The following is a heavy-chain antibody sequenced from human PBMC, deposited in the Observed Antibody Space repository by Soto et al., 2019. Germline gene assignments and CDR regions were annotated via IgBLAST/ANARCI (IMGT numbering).Heavy chain of an antibody. J-gene: IGHJ4*02. V-gene: IGHV4-31*03. CDR3: ARGVLH. CDR2: IFYSGST. Sequence: QVQLQESGPGLVKPSQTLSLTCTVSGGSISSGGYSWSWIRQHPGKGLEWIGYIFYSGSTSYNPSLKSRVTIPVDTSKNQFSLKVSSVTAADTAVYYRARGVLHWGQGTLVTVSS. CDR1: GGSISSGGYS.